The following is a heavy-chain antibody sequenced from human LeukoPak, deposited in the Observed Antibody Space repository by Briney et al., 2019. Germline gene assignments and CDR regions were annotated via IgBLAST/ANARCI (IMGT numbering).Heavy chain of an antibody. CDR1: CA. V-gene: IGHV3-23*01. CDR3: AKGGYYIHYFDY. D-gene: IGHD3-22*01. J-gene: IGHJ4*02. CDR2: IGVSGDST. Sequence: CAMSWVRQAPGKGLEWVSGIGVSGDSTYYADSVKGRFTISRDNSKNTLYLQMNSLRADDTAVYYCAKGGYYIHYFDYWGQGTLVTVSS.